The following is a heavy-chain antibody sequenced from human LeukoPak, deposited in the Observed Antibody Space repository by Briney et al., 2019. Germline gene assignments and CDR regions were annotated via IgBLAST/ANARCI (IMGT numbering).Heavy chain of an antibody. CDR1: GFTFSSYA. J-gene: IGHJ4*02. CDR3: ARDRYVGATTAGDSDS. Sequence: GGSLRLSCAASGFTFSSYAMSWVRQAPGKGLEWVSVISGSGGSTYYADSVKGRFTISRDNSKNTLYLQMNSLRAEDTAVYYCARDRYVGATTAGDSDSWGQGTLVTVSS. CDR2: ISGSGGST. D-gene: IGHD1-26*01. V-gene: IGHV3-23*01.